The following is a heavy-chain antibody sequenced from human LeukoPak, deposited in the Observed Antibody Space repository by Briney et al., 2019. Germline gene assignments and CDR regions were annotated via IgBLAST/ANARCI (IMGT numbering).Heavy chain of an antibody. Sequence: SETLSFTCTVSGGSISSYQCSWIRQPAGKGLEWIGRIYTSGSTNYNPSLKSRVTMSVDTSKNQFSLKLSSVTAADTAVYYCARGKGAAATFGAFDIWGQGTMVTVSS. D-gene: IGHD6-13*01. J-gene: IGHJ3*02. V-gene: IGHV4-4*07. CDR1: GGSISSYQ. CDR3: ARGKGAAATFGAFDI. CDR2: IYTSGST.